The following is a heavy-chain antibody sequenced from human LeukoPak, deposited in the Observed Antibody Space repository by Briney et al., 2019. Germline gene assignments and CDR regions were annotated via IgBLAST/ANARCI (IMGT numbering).Heavy chain of an antibody. CDR1: GFSFSAYP. J-gene: IGHJ4*02. Sequence: PGGSLRLSCAASGFSFSAYPMGWVRQAPGKGLEWVSVIYSGGSTYYADSVKGRFTISRDNSKNTLYLQMNSLRAEDTAVYYCAGSSSWYVVDYWGQGTLVTVSS. CDR2: IYSGGST. D-gene: IGHD6-13*01. CDR3: AGSSSWYVVDY. V-gene: IGHV3-53*01.